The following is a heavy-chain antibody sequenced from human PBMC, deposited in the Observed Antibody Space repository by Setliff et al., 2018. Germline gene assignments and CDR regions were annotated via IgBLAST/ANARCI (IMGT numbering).Heavy chain of an antibody. CDR2: ISSYNGKT. V-gene: IGHV1-18*01. J-gene: IGHJ3*01. CDR3: ARFGGSCSSSSCYASDL. D-gene: IGHD2-2*01. CDR1: GYIFTSYG. Sequence: GASVKVSCKASGYIFTSYGISWVRQAPGQGLEWMGWISSYNGKTNYAQKLQGRVTMTTDTYTGTGYMELRSLTSDDTAVYFCARFGGSCSSSSCYASDLWGQGTMVTVSS.